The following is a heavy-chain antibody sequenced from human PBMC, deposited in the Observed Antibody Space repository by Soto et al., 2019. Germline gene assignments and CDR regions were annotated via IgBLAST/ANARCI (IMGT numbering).Heavy chain of an antibody. Sequence: EVQLLQSGGGLVQPGGSLRLSCAASGFIFSNYAMNWVRQAPGKGLEWVSIVTSRGDTTYYADSVKGRFTISRDNSKNTLYLQVNRLTAEDTAVYYCAKDRLGGGLDYWGPGTLVSVSS. CDR1: GFIFSNYA. V-gene: IGHV3-23*01. D-gene: IGHD3-16*01. J-gene: IGHJ4*02. CDR3: AKDRLGGGLDY. CDR2: VTSRGDTT.